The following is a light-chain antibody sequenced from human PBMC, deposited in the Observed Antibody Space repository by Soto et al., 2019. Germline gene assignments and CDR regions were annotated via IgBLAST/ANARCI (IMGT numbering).Light chain of an antibody. CDR1: QLGDKY. J-gene: IGLJ1*01. V-gene: IGLV3-1*01. CDR3: QAWDSGTGV. CDR2: QDT. Sequence: SYELTQPPSVSVSPGQTASITCSGDQLGDKYASWYQQKPGQSPVLVIHQDTKRPSAIPERFSGSNPGNTATLTISETQAMDEADYYCQAWDSGTGVFGTGTKVTVL.